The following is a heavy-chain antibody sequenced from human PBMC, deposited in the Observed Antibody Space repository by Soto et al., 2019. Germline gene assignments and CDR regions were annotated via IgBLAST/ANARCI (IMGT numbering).Heavy chain of an antibody. Sequence: KQSQTLSLTCAISGDSVSSNSVAWNWIRQSPSRGLEWLGRTYYRSKWYNEYAVSVKSRITISPDKSKNQFSLQLNSVIPDDTAVYYCARGSWGAGKLFDPWGPGTLVTVSS. CDR3: ARGSWGAGKLFDP. V-gene: IGHV6-1*01. CDR2: TYYRSKWYN. CDR1: GDSVSSNSVA. J-gene: IGHJ5*02. D-gene: IGHD1-26*01.